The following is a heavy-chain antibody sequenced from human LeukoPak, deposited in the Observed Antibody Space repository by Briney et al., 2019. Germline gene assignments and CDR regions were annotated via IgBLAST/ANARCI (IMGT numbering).Heavy chain of an antibody. Sequence: PSETLSLTCAVYGGSLSGYYWSWIRQPPGKGLEWIGEINHSGSTNYNPSLKSRVTISVDTSKNQFSLKLSSVTAADTAVYYCARRKDFWSGFYYFDYWGQGTLVTVSS. J-gene: IGHJ4*02. V-gene: IGHV4-34*01. CDR2: INHSGST. CDR3: ARRKDFWSGFYYFDY. D-gene: IGHD3-3*01. CDR1: GGSLSGYY.